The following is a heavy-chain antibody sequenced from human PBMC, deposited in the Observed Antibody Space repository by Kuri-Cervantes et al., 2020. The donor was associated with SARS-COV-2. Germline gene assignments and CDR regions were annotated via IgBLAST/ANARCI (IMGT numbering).Heavy chain of an antibody. V-gene: IGHV1-69*06. D-gene: IGHD3-16*02. Sequence: AVPVSCKASVGTFSSYAISWVGQAPGQGLEWMGGIIPIFGTANYEQKFQGRVTITADKSTSTAYMELSSLSSEDTAVYYCATSLAAMITFGGVIPKQFDYWGQGTMVTVSS. CDR1: VGTFSSYA. CDR2: IIPIFGTA. J-gene: IGHJ4*02. CDR3: ATSLAAMITFGGVIPKQFDY.